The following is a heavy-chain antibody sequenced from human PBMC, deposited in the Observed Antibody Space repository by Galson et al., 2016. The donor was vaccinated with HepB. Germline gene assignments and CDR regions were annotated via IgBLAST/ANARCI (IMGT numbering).Heavy chain of an antibody. V-gene: IGHV1-3*04. Sequence: SVKVSCKASGYTFTNYAMHWVRQAPGQRLEWMGWINTGNGNTKYSHKFPGRVSITRDTSASAAYMEVSSLNSEDTALYYCARGGFGSFDYWGQGTLVTVSS. CDR3: ARGGFGSFDY. CDR1: GYTFTNYA. D-gene: IGHD3-10*01. J-gene: IGHJ4*02. CDR2: INTGNGNT.